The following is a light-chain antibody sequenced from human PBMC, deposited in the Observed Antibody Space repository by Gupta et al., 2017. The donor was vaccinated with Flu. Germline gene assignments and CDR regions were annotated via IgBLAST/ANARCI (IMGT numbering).Light chain of an antibody. CDR2: GAF. CDR3: QQYGISLRT. CDR1: QSESNNY. V-gene: IGKV3-20*01. J-gene: IGKJ1*01. Sequence: EVVLKQFPGTLSFSPGERATLSCRASQSESNNYFAWYQQHPGQAPRLLIYGAFSRAPGIPDRFSGSESGTDFTLTISRLVPEDFAVYYCQQYGISLRTFGQGTKVEIK.